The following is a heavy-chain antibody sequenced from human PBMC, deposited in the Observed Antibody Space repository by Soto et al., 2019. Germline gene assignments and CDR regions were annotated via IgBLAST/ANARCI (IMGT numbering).Heavy chain of an antibody. V-gene: IGHV1-2*04. CDR1: GYTFTSYD. J-gene: IGHJ6*02. CDR2: INPNSGGT. Sequence: ASVKVSCKASGYTFTSYDINWVRQVTGQGLEWKGWINPNSGGTNYAQKKQGWDTMTRDTSISTAYMELSRLRSDDTAVYYCARDMGIVGATYYYYGMDVWGQGTTVTVSS. D-gene: IGHD1-26*01. CDR3: ARDMGIVGATYYYYGMDV.